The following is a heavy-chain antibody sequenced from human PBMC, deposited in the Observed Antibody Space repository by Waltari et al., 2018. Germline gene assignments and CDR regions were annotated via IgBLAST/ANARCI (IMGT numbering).Heavy chain of an antibody. V-gene: IGHV1-46*01. Sequence: QVQLVQSGAEVKKPGASVKVSCKASGYTFTSSYMHWVRQAPGQGLEWMGIINPSGGSTSYAQKFQGRVTMTRDTSTSTVYMELSSLRSEDTAVYYCARDRSYYYGSGSFGAFDIWGQGTMVTVSS. CDR2: INPSGGST. CDR3: ARDRSYYYGSGSFGAFDI. D-gene: IGHD3-10*01. CDR1: GYTFTSSY. J-gene: IGHJ3*02.